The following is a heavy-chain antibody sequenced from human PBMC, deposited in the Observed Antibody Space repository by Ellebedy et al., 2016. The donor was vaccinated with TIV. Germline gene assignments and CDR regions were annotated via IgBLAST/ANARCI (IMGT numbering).Heavy chain of an antibody. Sequence: GGSLRLSCAASGFTFSSYEMNWVRQAPGKGLEWVSYISSSGSTIYYADSVKGRFTISRDNAKNSLYLQMNSLRAEDTAVYYCARELTTGPDDYWGQGTLVTVSS. J-gene: IGHJ4*02. CDR1: GFTFSSYE. CDR2: ISSSGSTI. V-gene: IGHV3-48*03. D-gene: IGHD1-14*01. CDR3: ARELTTGPDDY.